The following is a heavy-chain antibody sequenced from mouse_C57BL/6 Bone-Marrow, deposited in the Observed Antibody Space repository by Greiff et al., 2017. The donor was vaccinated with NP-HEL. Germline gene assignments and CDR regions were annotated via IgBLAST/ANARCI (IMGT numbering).Heavy chain of an antibody. D-gene: IGHD2-5*01. Sequence: QVQLQQSGAELVKPGASVKISCKASGYAFSSYWMNWVKQRPGKGLEWIGQIYPGDGDTNYNGKVKGKATLTADKSYSTADMQLSSLTSDDSAVYYGARKYYSSYNAMDYWGQGTSVTVSS. V-gene: IGHV1-80*01. CDR1: GYAFSSYW. J-gene: IGHJ4*01. CDR2: IYPGDGDT. CDR3: ARKYYSSYNAMDY.